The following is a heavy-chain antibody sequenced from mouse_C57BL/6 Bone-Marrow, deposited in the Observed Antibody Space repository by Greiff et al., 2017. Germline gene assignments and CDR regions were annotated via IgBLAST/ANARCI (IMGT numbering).Heavy chain of an antibody. V-gene: IGHV3-6*01. CDR2: ISYDGSN. D-gene: IGHD1-1*01. J-gene: IGHJ4*01. Sequence: EVQLVESGPGLVKPSQSLSLTCSVTGYSITSGYYWNWIRQFPGNKLEWMGYISYDGSNNYNPSLKNRISITRDTSKNQFFLKLNSVTTEDTATYYCARAPYGYYAMDYWGQGTSVTVSS. CDR1: GYSITSGYY. CDR3: ARAPYGYYAMDY.